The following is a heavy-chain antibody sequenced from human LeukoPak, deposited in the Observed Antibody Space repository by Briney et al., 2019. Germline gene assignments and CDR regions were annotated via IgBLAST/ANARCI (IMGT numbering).Heavy chain of an antibody. D-gene: IGHD4-23*01. V-gene: IGHV3-74*01. Sequence: GGSLRLSCAATGFTFSKYWLHWVRQPPGRGLVLLARINPDDKSTSYADSVKGRFTISIDDAKETLFLQMNSLTAEDTAVYYCLTIVETPIDAFDIWGQGAVVTVSS. CDR3: LTIVETPIDAFDI. CDR1: GFTFSKYW. J-gene: IGHJ3*02. CDR2: INPDDKST.